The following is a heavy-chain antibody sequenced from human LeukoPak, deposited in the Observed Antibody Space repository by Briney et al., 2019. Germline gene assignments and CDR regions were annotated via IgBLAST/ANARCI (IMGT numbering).Heavy chain of an antibody. CDR2: IIPIFGTA. CDR3: ARGTYYDFWSGRTYFDY. Sequence: SVKVSCTASGGTFSSYAISWVRQAPGQGLEWMGGIIPIFGTANYAQKFQGRVTITADESTSTAYMELSSLRSEDTAVYYCARGTYYDFWSGRTYFDYWGQGTLVTVSS. CDR1: GGTFSSYA. D-gene: IGHD3-3*01. V-gene: IGHV1-69*13. J-gene: IGHJ4*02.